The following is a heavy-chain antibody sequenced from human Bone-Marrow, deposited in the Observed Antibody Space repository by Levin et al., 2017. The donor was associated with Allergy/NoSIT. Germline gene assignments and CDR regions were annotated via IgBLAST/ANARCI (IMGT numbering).Heavy chain of an antibody. J-gene: IGHJ4*02. V-gene: IGHV1-2*02. CDR2: INPNSGGT. D-gene: IGHD3-9*01. Sequence: ASVKVSCKASGYTFTGYYMHWVRQAPGQGLEWMGWINPNSGGTNYAQKFQGRVTMTRDTSISTAYMELSRLRSDDTAVYYCARERFDDILTGYPNYFDYWGQGTLVTVSS. CDR1: GYTFTGYY. CDR3: ARERFDDILTGYPNYFDY.